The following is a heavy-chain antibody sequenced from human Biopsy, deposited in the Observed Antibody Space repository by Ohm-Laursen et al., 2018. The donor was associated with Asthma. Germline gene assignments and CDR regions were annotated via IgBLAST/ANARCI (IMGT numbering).Heavy chain of an antibody. CDR3: ASDFPKDYVRYNFQF. V-gene: IGHV1-24*01. J-gene: IGHJ4*02. Sequence: SVKVSCKISGYSLTDLSMHWVRQAPGQGLEWMGGHDHEEGGTVNARRLQGRVTMTEDTSTNTAYMELSSLSSADTAVYYCASDFPKDYVRYNFQFWGQGTLVTVSS. CDR2: HDHEEGGT. CDR1: GYSLTDLS. D-gene: IGHD4-17*01.